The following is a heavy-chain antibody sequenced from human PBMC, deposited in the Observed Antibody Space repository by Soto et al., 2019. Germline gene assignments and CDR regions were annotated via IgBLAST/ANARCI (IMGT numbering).Heavy chain of an antibody. D-gene: IGHD6-13*01. Sequence: GGSLRLSCAASGFTFSSYSMNWVRQAPGKGLEWVSSISSSSYIYYADSVKGRFTISRDNAKNSLYLQMNSLRAEDTAVYYCARGLGYSSSWYAFDIWGQGTMVTVSS. CDR2: ISSSSYI. CDR1: GFTFSSYS. CDR3: ARGLGYSSSWYAFDI. J-gene: IGHJ3*02. V-gene: IGHV3-21*01.